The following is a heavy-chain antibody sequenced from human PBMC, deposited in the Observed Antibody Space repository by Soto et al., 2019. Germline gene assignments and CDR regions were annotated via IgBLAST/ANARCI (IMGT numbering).Heavy chain of an antibody. J-gene: IGHJ4*02. CDR2: ISYDGSNK. CDR3: ARVSY. V-gene: IGHV3-30-3*01. CDR1: GFTFSSYA. Sequence: VGSLRLSCAASGFTFSSYAMHWVRQAPGKGLEWVAVISYDGSNKYYADSVKGRFTISRDNSKNTLYLQMNSLRAEDTAVYYCARVSYWGQGTLVTVSS.